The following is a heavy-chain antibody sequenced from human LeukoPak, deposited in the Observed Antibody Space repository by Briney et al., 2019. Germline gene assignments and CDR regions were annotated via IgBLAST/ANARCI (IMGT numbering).Heavy chain of an antibody. CDR3: ARETKLHYDFWSGYYVLDY. Sequence: SETLSLTCTVSGGSISSYYWSWIRQPAGKGLEWIGRIYTSGSTNYNPSLKSRVTMSVGTSKNQFSLKLSSVTAADTAVYYCARETKLHYDFWSGYYVLDYWGQGTLVTVSS. CDR2: IYTSGST. J-gene: IGHJ4*02. V-gene: IGHV4-4*07. D-gene: IGHD3-3*01. CDR1: GGSISSYY.